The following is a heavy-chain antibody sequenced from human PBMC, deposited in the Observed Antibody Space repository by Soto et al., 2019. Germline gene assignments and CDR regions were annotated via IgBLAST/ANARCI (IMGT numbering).Heavy chain of an antibody. CDR2: IYTGGST. CDR3: ATLDDTAFDC. V-gene: IGHV3-66*01. CDR1: GFTVSSNY. J-gene: IGHJ4*02. Sequence: PGGSLRLSCAASGFTVSSNYMSWVRQAPGKGLEWVSDIYTGGSTYYANSVKGRFTISRDNSKNTLYLQMNSLRAEDTAVYYCATLDDTAFDCWGQGTLVTVSS. D-gene: IGHD5-18*01.